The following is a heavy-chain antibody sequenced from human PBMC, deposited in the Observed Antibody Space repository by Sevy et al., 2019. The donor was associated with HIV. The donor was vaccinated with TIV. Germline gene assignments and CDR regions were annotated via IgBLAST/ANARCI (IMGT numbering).Heavy chain of an antibody. D-gene: IGHD5-12*01. CDR3: ARTGAYAGTYPSDYGMDV. J-gene: IGHJ6*02. V-gene: IGHV3-7*03. CDR1: EFSFKSYW. Sequence: GGSLRLSCVASEFSFKSYWMSWVRQAPGKGLEWVANINQEGKEKHYVGSVKGRFTISRDNGKNSMYLQMNSLRVEDTAVYYCARTGAYAGTYPSDYGMDVWGQGTTVTVSS. CDR2: INQEGKEK.